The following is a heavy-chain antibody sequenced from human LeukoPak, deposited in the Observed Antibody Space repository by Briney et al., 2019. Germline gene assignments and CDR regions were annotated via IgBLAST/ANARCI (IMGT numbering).Heavy chain of an antibody. CDR3: AREFRGVIEYYFDY. V-gene: IGHV4-59*12. Sequence: PSETLSLTCTVSGGSISSYYWSWIRQPPGKGLEWIGYIYYSGSTNYNPSLKSRVTISVDTSKNQFSLKLSSVTAADTAVYYCAREFRGVIEYYFDYWGQGTLVTVSS. D-gene: IGHD3-16*02. CDR1: GGSISSYY. J-gene: IGHJ4*02. CDR2: IYYSGST.